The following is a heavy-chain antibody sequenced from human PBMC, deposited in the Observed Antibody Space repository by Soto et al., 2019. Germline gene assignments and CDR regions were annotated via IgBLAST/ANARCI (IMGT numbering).Heavy chain of an antibody. V-gene: IGHV4-59*01. CDR3: ARAHDSSGYYLFCNWCDP. D-gene: IGHD3-22*01. CDR2: IYYSGST. Sequence: SETLSLTCTVSGGSISSYYWSWIRQPPGKGLEWIGYIYYSGSTNYNPSLKSRVTISVDTSKNQFSLKLSSVTAADTAVYYCARAHDSSGYYLFCNWCDPWGQGTLVTVSS. J-gene: IGHJ5*02. CDR1: GGSISSYY.